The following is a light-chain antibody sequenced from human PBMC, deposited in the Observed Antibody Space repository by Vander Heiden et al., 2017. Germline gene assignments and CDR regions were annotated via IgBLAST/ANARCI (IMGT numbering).Light chain of an antibody. Sequence: AFRMTQSPSSLSASTGDRVTITCRASQGISSYLAWYQQKPGKAPKLLIYAASTLQSGVPSRFSGSGSGTDFTLTISCLQSEDFATYYCQQYYSYPRTFGQGTRLEIK. CDR3: QQYYSYPRT. CDR2: AAS. CDR1: QGISSY. V-gene: IGKV1-8*01. J-gene: IGKJ5*01.